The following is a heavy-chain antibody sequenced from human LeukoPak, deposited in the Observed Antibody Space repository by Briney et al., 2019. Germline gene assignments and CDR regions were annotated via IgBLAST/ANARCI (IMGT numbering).Heavy chain of an antibody. D-gene: IGHD3-10*01. J-gene: IGHJ4*02. CDR3: ARRGDS. CDR2: IYTNGST. CDR1: GGSISSGSYY. Sequence: PSETLSLTCTVSGGSISSGSYYWSWIRQPAGKGLEWIGRIYTNGSTNYNPSLKSRVTISRDTSKNQFSLKLSSVTAADTAVYYCARRGDSWGQGTLVTVSS. V-gene: IGHV4-61*02.